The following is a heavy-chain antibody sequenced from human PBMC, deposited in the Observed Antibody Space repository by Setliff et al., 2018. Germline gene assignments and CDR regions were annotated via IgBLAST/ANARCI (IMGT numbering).Heavy chain of an antibody. CDR1: GGTFSDYY. Sequence: NPSETLSLTCAAYGGTFSDYYWTWIRQPPGKGLEWVGEINHRGSTNYNPSLKSRVTISIDTSRDQFSLKLISLIAADTAVYYCARGRNIAARLLDSWGQGTLVTVSS. J-gene: IGHJ4*02. D-gene: IGHD6-6*01. CDR2: INHRGST. CDR3: ARGRNIAARLLDS. V-gene: IGHV4-34*01.